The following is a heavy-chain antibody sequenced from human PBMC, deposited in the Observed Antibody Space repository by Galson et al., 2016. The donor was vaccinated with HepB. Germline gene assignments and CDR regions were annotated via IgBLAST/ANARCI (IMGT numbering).Heavy chain of an antibody. V-gene: IGHV2-5*01. Sequence: PALVKPTQTLTLTCTLSGLSVSTGGAGVGWIRQPPGKALEWLALIYWNDDKRYSSSLESRLTITKDTSKNQVVLTMTNMDPGDTATYSCGHRRRGVGADQFDCGGQGTLVTVSS. CDR2: IYWNDDK. CDR1: GLSVSTGGAG. CDR3: GHRRRGVGADQFDC. D-gene: IGHD2-21*02. J-gene: IGHJ4*02.